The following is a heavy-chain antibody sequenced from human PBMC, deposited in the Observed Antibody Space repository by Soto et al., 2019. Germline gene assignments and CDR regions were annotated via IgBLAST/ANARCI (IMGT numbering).Heavy chain of an antibody. CDR2: IYYSGST. CDR1: GGSISSGGYY. D-gene: IGHD6-13*01. Sequence: KPSETLSLTCTVSGGSISSGGYYWSWIRQHPGKGLEWIGYIYYSGSTYYNPSLKSRVTISVDTSKNQFSLKLSSVTAADTAVYYCARDNSSPRNYYYYYGMDVWGQGTTVTVSS. CDR3: ARDNSSPRNYYYYYGMDV. J-gene: IGHJ6*02. V-gene: IGHV4-31*03.